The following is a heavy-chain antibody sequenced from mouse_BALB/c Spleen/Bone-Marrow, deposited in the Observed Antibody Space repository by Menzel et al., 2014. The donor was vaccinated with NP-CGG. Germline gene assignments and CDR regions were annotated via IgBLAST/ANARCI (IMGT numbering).Heavy chain of an antibody. CDR1: GYTFTDYT. CDR3: ARGRWYY. Sequence: EVQLQQSGPELVMPGASVKISCKTSGYTFTDYTLHWVKQNHGKSLEWIGGVNPNIGGTSYNQKFKDKASLTVNKSSTTAYMELRSLTSEDSAVYYCARGRWYYWGQGTTLTVSS. V-gene: IGHV1-22*01. D-gene: IGHD2-3*01. J-gene: IGHJ2*01. CDR2: VNPNIGGT.